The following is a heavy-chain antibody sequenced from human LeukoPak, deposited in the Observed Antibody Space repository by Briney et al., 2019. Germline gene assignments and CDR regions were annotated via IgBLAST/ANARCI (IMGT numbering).Heavy chain of an antibody. CDR2: IIPILGIA. V-gene: IGHV1-69*04. Sequence: SVKVSCKAPGGTFSSYAISWVRQAPGQGLEWMGRIIPILGIANYAQKFQGRVTITADKSTSTAYMELSSLRSEDTAVYYCARARRTYSSSSGLPDYWGQGTLVTVSS. CDR3: ARARRTYSSSSGLPDY. D-gene: IGHD6-6*01. J-gene: IGHJ4*02. CDR1: GGTFSSYA.